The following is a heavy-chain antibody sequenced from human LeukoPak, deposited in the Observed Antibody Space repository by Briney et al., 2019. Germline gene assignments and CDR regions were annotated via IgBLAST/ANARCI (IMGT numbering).Heavy chain of an antibody. V-gene: IGHV4-34*01. CDR1: GGSFRDYY. Sequence: SETLSLTCAVYGGSFRDYYWSWIRQPPGKGLEWIGEIQHRGSYNYNPSLKSRVTISVDTFKNQFSLKLSSVTAADTAVYYCARRGWGNLDYWGQGTLVIVAS. J-gene: IGHJ4*02. CDR3: ARRGWGNLDY. CDR2: IQHRGSY. D-gene: IGHD1-26*01.